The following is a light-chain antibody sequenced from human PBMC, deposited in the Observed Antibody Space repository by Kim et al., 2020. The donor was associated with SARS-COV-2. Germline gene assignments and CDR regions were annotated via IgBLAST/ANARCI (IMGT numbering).Light chain of an antibody. CDR3: QQYGSSPWT. V-gene: IGKV3-20*01. CDR2: AAS. Sequence: EIVLTPSPGTLSLSPGERATLSCRASQSVSSSYLAWYQQKPGQAPRLLIYAASTWATGIPDRFSGSGSGTDFTLTISRLEPEDFAVYYCQQYGSSPWTFGQGTKVDIK. J-gene: IGKJ1*01. CDR1: QSVSSSY.